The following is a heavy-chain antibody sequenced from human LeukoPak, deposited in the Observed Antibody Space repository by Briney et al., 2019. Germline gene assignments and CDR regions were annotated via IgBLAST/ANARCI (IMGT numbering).Heavy chain of an antibody. Sequence: NPSETLSLTCAVYGGSFSGYYWSWIRQPPGKGLEWIGEINHSGSTNYNPSLKSRVTISVDTSKNQFSLKLSSVTAADTAVYYCARGYGSGSYSYSPYYYYGMDVWGQGTTVTVSS. D-gene: IGHD3-10*01. CDR3: ARGYGSGSYSYSPYYYYGMDV. V-gene: IGHV4-34*01. J-gene: IGHJ6*02. CDR2: INHSGST. CDR1: GGSFSGYY.